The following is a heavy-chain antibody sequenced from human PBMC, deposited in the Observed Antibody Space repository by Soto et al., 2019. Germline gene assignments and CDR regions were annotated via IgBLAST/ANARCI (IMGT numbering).Heavy chain of an antibody. V-gene: IGHV3-53*01. CDR2: IYSGGNP. Sequence: EERLVQSGGGLVQPGGSLRLSCAASGFSVGGNYMSWVRQAPGKGLELVSLIYSGGNPFYADSMKGRFTLSRDNSNNMLYLQMDSLRAEDTAVYYCARGPNCDCWGQGTLVIVSS. J-gene: IGHJ4*02. CDR3: ARGPNCDC. D-gene: IGHD2-21*01. CDR1: GFSVGGNY.